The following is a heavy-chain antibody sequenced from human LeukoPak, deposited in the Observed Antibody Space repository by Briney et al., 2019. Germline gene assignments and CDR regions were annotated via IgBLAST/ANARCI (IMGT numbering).Heavy chain of an antibody. CDR3: ARGPQVGHDAFDI. CDR2: INPNSGGT. CDR1: GYTFTGYY. V-gene: IGHV1-2*02. Sequence: ASVKVSRKASGYTFTGYYMHWVRQAPGQGLEWMGWINPNSGGTNYAQKFQGRVTMTRDTSISTAYMELSRLRSDDTAVYYCARGPQVGHDAFDIWGQGTMVTVSP. J-gene: IGHJ3*02. D-gene: IGHD3-10*01.